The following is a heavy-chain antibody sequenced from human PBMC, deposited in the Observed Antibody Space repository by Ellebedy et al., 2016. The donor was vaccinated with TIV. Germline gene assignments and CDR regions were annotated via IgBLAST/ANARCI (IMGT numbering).Heavy chain of an antibody. J-gene: IGHJ5*02. CDR3: ARGRETGWFDP. Sequence: AASVKVSCKASGYIFSTYNMNWVRQAPGQGLEWMGWINTKTGNPAYAQGFTGRFVFSLDTSVTTAYLQISSLKAEDTAVYYCARGRETGWFDPWGQGTLVTVSS. D-gene: IGHD1-1*01. CDR1: GYIFSTYN. CDR2: INTKTGNP. V-gene: IGHV7-4-1*02.